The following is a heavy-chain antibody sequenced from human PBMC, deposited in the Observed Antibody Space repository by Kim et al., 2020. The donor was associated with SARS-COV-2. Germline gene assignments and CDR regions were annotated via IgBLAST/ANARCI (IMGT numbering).Heavy chain of an antibody. D-gene: IGHD4-17*01. CDR1: GLAFGDVA. Sequence: GGSLRLSCTTSGLAFGDVAINWVRQAPGKGLEWVGFIRSNTYGGTTIYAASVKGRFTISRDDSKSVAYLQMNSLKTEATAVYYCTRAYGDFDFDYWGQGTLVTVSS. CDR3: TRAYGDFDFDY. V-gene: IGHV3-49*04. CDR2: IRSNTYGGTT. J-gene: IGHJ4*02.